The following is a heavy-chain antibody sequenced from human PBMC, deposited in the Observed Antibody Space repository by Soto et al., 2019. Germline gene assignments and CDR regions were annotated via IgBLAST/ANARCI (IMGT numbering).Heavy chain of an antibody. Sequence: SETLSLTCTVSVVSITTNDWWTWIRQPPGKGLEWIGEIFHDGSTTYRPSLESRLTMSVDKSKNQFSLNLSSVSAADTALYYCEKSSELRRFSASWGQGALVNVS. CDR2: IFHDGST. CDR3: EKSSELRRFSAS. J-gene: IGHJ5*02. D-gene: IGHD3-10*01. CDR1: VVSITTNDW. V-gene: IGHV4-4*02.